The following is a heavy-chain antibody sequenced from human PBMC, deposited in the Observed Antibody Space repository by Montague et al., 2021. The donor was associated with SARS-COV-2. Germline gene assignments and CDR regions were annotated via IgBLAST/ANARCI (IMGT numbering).Heavy chain of an antibody. Sequence: PALVKPTQTLTLTCTFSGFSLSTSGMCVSWIRQPPGKALEWLTLIDWDDDKYYSTSLKTRLTISKDTSNNQVVLTMTNMDPVDTATYYCARGYGTTVVTRAFDFWGQGTLVTVSS. CDR1: GFSLSTSGMC. CDR3: ARGYGTTVVTRAFDF. CDR2: IDWDDDK. D-gene: IGHD4-23*01. J-gene: IGHJ4*02. V-gene: IGHV2-70*01.